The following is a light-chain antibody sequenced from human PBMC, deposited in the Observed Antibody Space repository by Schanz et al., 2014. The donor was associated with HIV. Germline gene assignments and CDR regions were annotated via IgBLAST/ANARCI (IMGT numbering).Light chain of an antibody. CDR2: RSS. J-gene: IGLJ2*01. CDR1: GSNIGGNT. CDR3: QSFDISVNGVI. V-gene: IGLV1-44*01. Sequence: QSVLTQPPSASATPGQRVTISCYGSGSNIGGNTVNWYQQLPGSAPKLLICRSSQRPSGVPARFSGSKSGSSASLTITGLQAEDEADYFCQSFDISVNGVIFGGGTKLTVL.